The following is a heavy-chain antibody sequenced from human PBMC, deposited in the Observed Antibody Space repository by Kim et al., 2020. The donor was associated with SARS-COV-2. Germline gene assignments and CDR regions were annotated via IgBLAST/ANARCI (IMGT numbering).Heavy chain of an antibody. J-gene: IGHJ4*02. CDR1: GGSISSYY. Sequence: SETLSLTCTVSGGSISSYYWSWIRQPPGKGLEWIGYIYYSGSTNYNPSLKSRVTISVDTSKNQFSLKLSSVTAADTAVYYCARHQFGDTANFDYWCQGTLVTVSS. V-gene: IGHV4-59*01. CDR2: IYYSGST. CDR3: ARHQFGDTANFDY. D-gene: IGHD5-18*01.